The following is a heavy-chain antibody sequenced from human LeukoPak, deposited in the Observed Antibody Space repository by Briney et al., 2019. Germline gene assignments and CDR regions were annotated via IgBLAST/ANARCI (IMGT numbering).Heavy chain of an antibody. D-gene: IGHD3-10*01. V-gene: IGHV3-21*01. Sequence: GGSLRLSCAASGFTFSSYSMNWVRQAPGKGLEWVSSISSSSSYIYYADSVKGRFTISRDNARNSLYLQMNSLRAEDTAVYYCARDGVTMVRGVKVLDYYYYYMDVWGKGTTVTISS. CDR3: ARDGVTMVRGVKVLDYYYYYMDV. CDR1: GFTFSSYS. CDR2: ISSSSSYI. J-gene: IGHJ6*03.